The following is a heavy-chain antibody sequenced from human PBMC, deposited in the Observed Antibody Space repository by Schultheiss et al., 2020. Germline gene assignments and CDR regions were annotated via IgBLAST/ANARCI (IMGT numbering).Heavy chain of an antibody. CDR3: TRDRIQLWSNYYYSYYAMDV. CDR2: IGSAGDI. D-gene: IGHD5-18*01. Sequence: GGSLRLSCAASGFTFSSYGMHWVRQDAGKGLEWVSTIGSAGDICYPGSLKGRFTISRDNAKNSLYLQMNSLRAEDTAVYYCTRDRIQLWSNYYYSYYAMDVWGQGTTVTVSS. V-gene: IGHV3-13*01. J-gene: IGHJ6*02. CDR1: GFTFSSYG.